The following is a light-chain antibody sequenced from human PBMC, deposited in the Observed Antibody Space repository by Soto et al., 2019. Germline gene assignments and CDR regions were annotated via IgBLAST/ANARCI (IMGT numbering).Light chain of an antibody. CDR2: LGS. Sequence: DIVMTQSPLSLSVTPGEPASISCRSSQSLLYSNGYSYLDWYLQKPGQSPQLLIYLGSNRASGVPDRFSGSGSGTDFTLTIRSLQPEDFATYYCQQANSFPRTFGGGTKVDIK. CDR1: QSLLYSNGYSY. CDR3: QQANSFPRT. J-gene: IGKJ4*01. V-gene: IGKV2-28*01.